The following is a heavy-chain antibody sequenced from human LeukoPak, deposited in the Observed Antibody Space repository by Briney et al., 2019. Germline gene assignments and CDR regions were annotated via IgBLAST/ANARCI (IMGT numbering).Heavy chain of an antibody. Sequence: GGSLRLSCAASGFTFSSYGMTWVRQAPGKGLEWVSYISSSSSTIYYADSVKGRFTISRDNAKNSLYLQMNSLRVEDTAFYYCAGDSVVGVATWDYWGQGTLVTVSS. CDR2: ISSSSSTI. D-gene: IGHD2-15*01. V-gene: IGHV3-48*04. J-gene: IGHJ4*02. CDR1: GFTFSSYG. CDR3: AGDSVVGVATWDY.